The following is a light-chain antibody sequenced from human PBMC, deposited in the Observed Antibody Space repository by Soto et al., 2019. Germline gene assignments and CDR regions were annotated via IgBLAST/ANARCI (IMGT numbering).Light chain of an antibody. V-gene: IGKV3-11*01. J-gene: IGKJ1*01. CDR1: QYINTR. Sequence: EIVLTQSPATLSSFPGDRVTLSCRASQYINTRLAWYQHRPGQAPRLLIYQTSRRAAGIPARFSASGSGTDFTLSISDVQPEDVAVYYCHQRQSWPRTFGQGTKVDI. CDR2: QTS. CDR3: HQRQSWPRT.